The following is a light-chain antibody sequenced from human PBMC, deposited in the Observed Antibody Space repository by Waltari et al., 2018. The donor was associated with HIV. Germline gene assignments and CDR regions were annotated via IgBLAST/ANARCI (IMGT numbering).Light chain of an antibody. J-gene: IGKJ1*01. CDR3: EQNGSSPPWT. CDR1: QSISSSY. CDR2: GAS. V-gene: IGKV3-20*01. Sequence: EFVLTQSPGPLSLSPVARATLSCRASQSISSSYVGGYQQKPGQAPRLLIYGASRRATGIPDRFSGRGSGTDFTLTISRLEPEDFAVYYCEQNGSSPPWTFDQGTKVEIK.